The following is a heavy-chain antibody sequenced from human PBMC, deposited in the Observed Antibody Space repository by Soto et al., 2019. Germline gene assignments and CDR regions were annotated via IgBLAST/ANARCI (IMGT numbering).Heavy chain of an antibody. CDR1: GGSISSGDYY. J-gene: IGHJ4*02. Sequence: SETLSLTCTVSGGSISSGDYYWSWIRQPPGKGLEWIGYIYYSGSTYYNPSLKSRVTISVDTSKNQFSLKLCSVTAADTAVYYCARVVRGDYGSGSYFDYWGQGTLVTVSS. D-gene: IGHD3-10*01. V-gene: IGHV4-30-4*01. CDR3: ARVVRGDYGSGSYFDY. CDR2: IYYSGST.